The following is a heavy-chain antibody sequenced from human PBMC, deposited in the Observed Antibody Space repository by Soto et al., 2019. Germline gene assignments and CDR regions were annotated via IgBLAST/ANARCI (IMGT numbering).Heavy chain of an antibody. CDR1: GFTFSSYG. Sequence: VQLVESGGGLVQPGRSLRLSCAASGFTFSSYGMHWVRQAPGKGLEWVAVISYDGSNKYYADSVKGRFTISRDNSKNTLYLQMNSLRAEDTAVYYCAKPFNYYDSSGYLDYWGQGTLVTVSS. J-gene: IGHJ4*02. V-gene: IGHV3-30*18. CDR3: AKPFNYYDSSGYLDY. D-gene: IGHD3-22*01. CDR2: ISYDGSNK.